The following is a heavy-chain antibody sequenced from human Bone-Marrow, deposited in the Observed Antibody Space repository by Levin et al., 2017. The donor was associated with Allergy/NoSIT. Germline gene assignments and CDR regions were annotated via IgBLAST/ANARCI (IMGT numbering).Heavy chain of an antibody. CDR1: GFTFSSYT. CDR3: VRDGPVGTAFDN. V-gene: IGHV3-30*09. CDR2: IPHDGSDK. J-gene: IGHJ4*02. Sequence: PGESLKISCAGSGFTFSSYTMVWVRQAPGKGLEWVPVIPHDGSDKYYADFVKGRFAISRDNSKNTMYLQMNSLRAEDTAMYYCVRDGPVGTAFDNWGQGTLVTVSS. D-gene: IGHD5-18*01.